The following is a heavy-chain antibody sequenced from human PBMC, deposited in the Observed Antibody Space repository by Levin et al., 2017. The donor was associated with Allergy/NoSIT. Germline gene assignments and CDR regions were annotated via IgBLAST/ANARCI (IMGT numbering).Heavy chain of an antibody. V-gene: IGHV3-72*01. J-gene: IGHJ6*01. CDR2: TRNKANSYTT. CDR3: ARSPPDSTAINKRAGYHYYGMDG. CDR1: GFSFSDHY. Sequence: GGSLRLSCAVSGFSFSDHYMDWVRQAPGRGLEWVGRTRNKANSYTTEYAASVKGRFSISRDDSKNLLYLQMNSLKTEDTAVYYCARSPPDSTAINKRAGYHYYGMDGWGQGTTVTVSS. D-gene: IGHD2-15*01.